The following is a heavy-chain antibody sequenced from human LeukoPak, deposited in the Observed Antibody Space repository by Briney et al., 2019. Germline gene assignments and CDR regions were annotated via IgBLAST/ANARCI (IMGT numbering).Heavy chain of an antibody. CDR3: ARAYIVVVPAAISWFDP. CDR1: GYTFTGYY. Sequence: ASVKVSCKASGYTFTGYYMHWVRQAPGQGLEWMGWINPNSGGTNYAQKFQGRFTMTRDTSISTAYMELSRLRSDDTAVYYCARAYIVVVPAAISWFDPWGQGTLVTVSS. J-gene: IGHJ5*02. CDR2: INPNSGGT. D-gene: IGHD2-2*02. V-gene: IGHV1-2*02.